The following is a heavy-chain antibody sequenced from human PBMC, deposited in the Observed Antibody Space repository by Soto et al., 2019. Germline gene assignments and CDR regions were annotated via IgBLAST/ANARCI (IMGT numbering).Heavy chain of an antibody. CDR2: ISWNSGSI. CDR1: GFTFDDYA. V-gene: IGHV3-9*01. J-gene: IGHJ4*02. D-gene: IGHD6-19*01. Sequence: EVQLVESGGGLVQPGRSLRLSCSGSGFTFDDYAMHWVRQAPGKGLEWVSGISWNSGSIGYADSVKGRFTISRDNAKNSLYLQMNSLRAEDTALYYCAKNAPHSSGWSFDFWGQGTLVTVSS. CDR3: AKNAPHSSGWSFDF.